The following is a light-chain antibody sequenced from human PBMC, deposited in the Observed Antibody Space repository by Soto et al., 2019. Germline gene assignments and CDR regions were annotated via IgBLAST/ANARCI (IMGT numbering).Light chain of an antibody. CDR2: EVT. J-gene: IGLJ3*02. Sequence: QSALTQPPSASGSPGQSVTISCTGTSSDVGAYNYVSWYQQHAGKAPKLVIYEVTKRPSGVPDRFSGSKSANTASLTVSGRQAEDEGDYYCSSFAPSNTWVFGGGTKLTVL. CDR1: SSDVGAYNY. CDR3: SSFAPSNTWV. V-gene: IGLV2-8*01.